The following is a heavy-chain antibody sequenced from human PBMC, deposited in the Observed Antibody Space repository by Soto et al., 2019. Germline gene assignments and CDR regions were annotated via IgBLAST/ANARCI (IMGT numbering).Heavy chain of an antibody. J-gene: IGHJ4*02. D-gene: IGHD2-2*01. CDR1: GYIFTNND. V-gene: IGHV1-8*01. CDR3: ARGHEWGVVESRPYCFDY. Sequence: QVQLVQSGPEVKKPGASIKVSCKASGYIFTNNDLNWVRQATGQGLEWIGMMNVISGKTAYAESFQGRVTMTTDTSTITPYLELSSLRSDDTAVYYWARGHEWGVVESRPYCFDYWGQGTLVTVSS. CDR2: MNVISGKT.